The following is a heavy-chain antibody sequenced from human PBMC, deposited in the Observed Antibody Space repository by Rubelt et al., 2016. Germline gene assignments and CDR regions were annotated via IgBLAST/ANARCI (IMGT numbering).Heavy chain of an antibody. V-gene: IGHV3-33*01. CDR1: SSDG. J-gene: IGHJ6*02. Sequence: SSDGMYWVRQAPGKGLEWAAIIWYDGRNKYYADSVKGRFPISRDNSKNTRCLQMNSLRAEDTAGYYYARGWGTITGTNYGMDVWGQGTTVTVSS. D-gene: IGHD1-7*01. CDR2: IWYDGRNK. CDR3: ARGWGTITGTNYGMDV.